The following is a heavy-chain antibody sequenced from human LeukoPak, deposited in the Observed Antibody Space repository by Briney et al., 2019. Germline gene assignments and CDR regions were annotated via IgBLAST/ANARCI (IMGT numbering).Heavy chain of an antibody. CDR1: GYTLTELS. CDR3: AGSSGSYLPFDP. CDR2: FDPEDGET. J-gene: IGHJ5*02. V-gene: IGHV1-24*01. D-gene: IGHD1-26*01. Sequence: ASVKVSCKVSGYTLTELSMHWVRQAPGKGLEWMGGFDPEDGETIYAQKFQGRVTMTEDTSTDTAYMELSSLRSEDTAVYYCAGSSGSYLPFDPWGQGTLVTVSS.